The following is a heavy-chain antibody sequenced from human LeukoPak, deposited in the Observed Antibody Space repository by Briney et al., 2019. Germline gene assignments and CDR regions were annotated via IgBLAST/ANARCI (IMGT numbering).Heavy chain of an antibody. D-gene: IGHD3-22*01. CDR2: INSDASST. Sequence: TGGSLRLSCAASGFTFSSYWMHWVRQTPEKGLVWVSRINSDASSTSYADSVKGRFTISRDNAKNTLYLQMNSLRAEDTAVYYCARDIVYYSSRGYYADYGMDVWGQGTTVTVSS. CDR3: ARDIVYYSSRGYYADYGMDV. CDR1: GFTFSSYW. J-gene: IGHJ6*02. V-gene: IGHV3-74*01.